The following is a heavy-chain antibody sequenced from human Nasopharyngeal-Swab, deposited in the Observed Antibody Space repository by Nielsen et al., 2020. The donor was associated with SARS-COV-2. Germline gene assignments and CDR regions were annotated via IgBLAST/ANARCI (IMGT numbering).Heavy chain of an antibody. CDR3: ARVGYGMDV. Sequence: GESLKISCAASGFTFSSYAMHWVRQAPGKGLVWVSRINSDGSSTSYADSVKGRFTISRDNAKNTLYLQMNSLRAEDTAVYYCARVGYGMDVWGQGTTVTVSS. V-gene: IGHV3-74*01. CDR2: INSDGSST. J-gene: IGHJ6*02. CDR1: GFTFSSYA.